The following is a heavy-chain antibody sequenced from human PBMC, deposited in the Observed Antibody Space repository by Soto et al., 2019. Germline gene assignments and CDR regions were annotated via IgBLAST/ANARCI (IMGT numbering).Heavy chain of an antibody. CDR1: VFIFSRFV. V-gene: IGHV3-64D*06. Sequence: GGSLRLSCSVSVFIFSRFVMHFARQAPGNGLEYVSGISGNGESTYYTDSVKGRFTISRDNSKNTLFLQMNSLRGDDTAVYYCVKGGGITMMAVMTLELWGQGAVVTIAS. CDR3: VKGGGITMMAVMTLEL. D-gene: IGHD3-22*01. J-gene: IGHJ4*02. CDR2: ISGNGEST.